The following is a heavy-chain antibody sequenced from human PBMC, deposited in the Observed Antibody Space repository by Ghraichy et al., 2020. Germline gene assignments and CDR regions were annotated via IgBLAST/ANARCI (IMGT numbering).Heavy chain of an antibody. J-gene: IGHJ4*02. CDR1: GGSFSGYY. V-gene: IGHV4-34*01. CDR2: INHSGST. D-gene: IGHD3-22*01. Sequence: SETLSLTCAVYGGSFSGYYWSWIRQPPGKGLEWIGEINHSGSTNYNPSLKSRVTISVDTSKNQFSLKLSSVTAADTAVYYCARVYYYDSSGYYPIDYWGQGTLVTVSS. CDR3: ARVYYYDSSGYYPIDY.